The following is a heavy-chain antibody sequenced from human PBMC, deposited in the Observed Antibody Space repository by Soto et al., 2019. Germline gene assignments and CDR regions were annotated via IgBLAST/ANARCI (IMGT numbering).Heavy chain of an antibody. J-gene: IGHJ6*02. Sequence: SVKVSCKASGGTFSSYAISWVRQAPGQGLEWMGGIIPIFGTANYAQKFQGRVTITADESTSTAYMELSSLRSEDTAVYYCARVTPSYGSSGGMDVWGQGTTVTVSS. CDR1: GGTFSSYA. CDR3: ARVTPSYGSSGGMDV. D-gene: IGHD5-18*01. V-gene: IGHV1-69*13. CDR2: IIPIFGTA.